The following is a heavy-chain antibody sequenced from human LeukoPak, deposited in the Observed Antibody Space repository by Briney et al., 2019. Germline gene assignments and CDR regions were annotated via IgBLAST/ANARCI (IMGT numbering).Heavy chain of an antibody. Sequence: SETLSLTCIVSGGSISSRNYYWGWIRQPPGKGLEWIGSMYYSGSTYYNPSLKSRVTISVDTSKNQFSLKLSSVTAADTAVYYCARRAGITMIVVVITTGYYFDYWGQGTLVTVSS. J-gene: IGHJ4*02. V-gene: IGHV4-39*07. CDR1: GGSISSRNYY. CDR3: ARRAGITMIVVVITTGYYFDY. CDR2: MYYSGST. D-gene: IGHD3-22*01.